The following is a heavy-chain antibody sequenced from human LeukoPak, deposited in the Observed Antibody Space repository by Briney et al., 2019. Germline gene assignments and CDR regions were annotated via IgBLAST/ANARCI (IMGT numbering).Heavy chain of an antibody. J-gene: IGHJ4*02. Sequence: SETLSLTCAVSGYSIRNGHYWGWIRQSPGKGLEWTGSINHSGITEYNPSLKSRVTLSVDTSKNQFSLQLRSVTAADRALYYCARSGDYIKEGFDYWGQGTQVTVSS. D-gene: IGHD3-22*01. CDR1: GYSIRNGHY. CDR2: INHSGIT. CDR3: ARSGDYIKEGFDY. V-gene: IGHV4-38-2*01.